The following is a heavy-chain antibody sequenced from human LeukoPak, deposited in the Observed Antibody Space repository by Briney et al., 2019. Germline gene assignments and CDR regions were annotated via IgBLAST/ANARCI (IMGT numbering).Heavy chain of an antibody. CDR3: AREYGSGSEFDP. CDR1: GGSISSYY. D-gene: IGHD3-10*01. CDR2: IYSIGST. J-gene: IGHJ5*02. V-gene: IGHV4-4*08. Sequence: TSETLSLTCTVSGGSISSYYWSWIRQPPGKGLEWIGYIYSIGSTNYNPSLKSRVTISVDTSKNHFALNLSSVTAADTAVYYCAREYGSGSEFDPWGQGTLVTVSS.